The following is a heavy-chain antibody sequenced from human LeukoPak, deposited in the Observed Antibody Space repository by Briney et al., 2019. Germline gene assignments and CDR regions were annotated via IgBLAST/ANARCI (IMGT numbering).Heavy chain of an antibody. CDR3: ARQGGQRSSGWYPSYYYGMDV. Sequence: GESLKISCKGSGYSFTSYWIGWVRQMPGKGLGWMGIIYPGDSDTRYSPSFQGQVTISADKSISTAYLQWSSLKASDTAMYYCARQGGQRSSGWYPSYYYGMDVWGQGTTVTVSS. V-gene: IGHV5-51*01. CDR2: IYPGDSDT. CDR1: GYSFTSYW. D-gene: IGHD6-19*01. J-gene: IGHJ6*02.